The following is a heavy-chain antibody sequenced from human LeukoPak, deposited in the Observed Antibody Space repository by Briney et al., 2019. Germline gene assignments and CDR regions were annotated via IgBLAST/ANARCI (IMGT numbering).Heavy chain of an antibody. D-gene: IGHD5-18*01. V-gene: IGHV4-34*01. Sequence: PETLSLTCAVYGGSFSGYYWSWIRQPPGKGLEWIGEINHSGSTNYNPSLKSRVTISVDTSKNQFSLKLSSVTAADTAVYYCARGRRGYSYGPLNYFDYWGQGTLVTVSS. CDR3: ARGRRGYSYGPLNYFDY. J-gene: IGHJ4*02. CDR2: INHSGST. CDR1: GGSFSGYY.